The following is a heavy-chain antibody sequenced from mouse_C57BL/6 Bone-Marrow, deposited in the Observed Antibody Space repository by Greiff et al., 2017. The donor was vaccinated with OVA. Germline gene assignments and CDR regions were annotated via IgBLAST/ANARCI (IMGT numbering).Heavy chain of an antibody. CDR2: INPNNGGT. V-gene: IGHV1-18*01. CDR1: GYTFTDYN. CDR3: ARMGISNYVDWYFDV. D-gene: IGHD2-5*01. Sequence: EVQLQESGPELVKPGASVKIPCKASGYTFTDYNMDWVKQSHGKSLEWIGDINPNNGGTIYNQKFKGKATLTVDKSSSTAYMELRSLTSEDTAVYYCARMGISNYVDWYFDVWGTGTTVTVSS. J-gene: IGHJ1*03.